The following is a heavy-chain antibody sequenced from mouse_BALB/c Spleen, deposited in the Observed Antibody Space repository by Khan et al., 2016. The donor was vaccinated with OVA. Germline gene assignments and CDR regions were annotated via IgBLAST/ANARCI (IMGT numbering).Heavy chain of an antibody. Sequence: EVELVESGGDLVKPGGSLKLSCAASGFTFSSYSMSWVRQTPDKRLEWVATISSGGDYTYYPDNVKGRFPISRDTAKNTLYLQMSSLKSEDTAMYYCASHVTGSFAYWGQGTLVTVSA. CDR3: ASHVTGSFAY. CDR1: GFTFSSYS. J-gene: IGHJ3*01. V-gene: IGHV5-6*01. D-gene: IGHD4-1*01. CDR2: ISSGGDYT.